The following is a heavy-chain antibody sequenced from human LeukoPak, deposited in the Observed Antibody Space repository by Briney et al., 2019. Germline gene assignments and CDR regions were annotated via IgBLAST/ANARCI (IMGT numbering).Heavy chain of an antibody. D-gene: IGHD3-22*01. J-gene: IGHJ5*02. V-gene: IGHV4-59*01. CDR1: GGPISSYY. CDR3: ARGIYYDSSGYYGWFDP. CDR2: IYYSGST. Sequence: SETLSLTCTVPGGPISSYYWSWVRQPPGKGLEWIGYIYYSGSTNYNPSLKSRVTISVDTSKNQFSLKLSSVTAADTAVYYCARGIYYDSSGYYGWFDPWGQGTLVTVSS.